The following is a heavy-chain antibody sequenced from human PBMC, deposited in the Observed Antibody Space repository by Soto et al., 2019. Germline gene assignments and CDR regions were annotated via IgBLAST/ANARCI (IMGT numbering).Heavy chain of an antibody. CDR1: GYTFTSYY. J-gene: IGHJ4*02. Sequence: ASVKVSCTASGYTFTSYYIHWVRQAPGQGLEWMGIINPSGGSTSYAQKFQGRVTMTRDTSTSTVYMELSSLRSEDTAVYYCAREGMVREVDYWGQGTLVTVSS. V-gene: IGHV1-46*03. CDR2: INPSGGST. CDR3: AREGMVREVDY. D-gene: IGHD3-10*01.